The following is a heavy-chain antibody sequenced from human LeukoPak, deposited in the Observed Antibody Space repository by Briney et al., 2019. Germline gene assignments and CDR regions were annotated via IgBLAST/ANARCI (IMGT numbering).Heavy chain of an antibody. Sequence: SETLSLTCTVSGGSISSYYWSWIRQPAGQGLEWIGRIYTSGSTNYNPSLKSRVTMSVDTSKNQFSLKLSSVTAADTAVYYCARDIYYYDSSGYYRFDYWGQGTLVTVSS. V-gene: IGHV4-4*07. CDR3: ARDIYYYDSSGYYRFDY. J-gene: IGHJ4*02. CDR2: IYTSGST. CDR1: GGSISSYY. D-gene: IGHD3-22*01.